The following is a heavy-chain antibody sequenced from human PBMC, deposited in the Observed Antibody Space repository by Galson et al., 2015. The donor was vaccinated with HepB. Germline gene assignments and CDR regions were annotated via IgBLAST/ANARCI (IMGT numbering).Heavy chain of an antibody. Sequence: SVKVSCKASGYTFTSYAMHWVRQAPGQRLEWMGWINAGNGNTKYSQKFQGRVTITRDTSASTAYMELSSLRSEDTAVYYCAREDDYGDYAVRAGWGDAFDIWGQGTMVTVSS. V-gene: IGHV1-3*01. CDR2: INAGNGNT. CDR1: GYTFTSYA. D-gene: IGHD4-17*01. CDR3: AREDDYGDYAVRAGWGDAFDI. J-gene: IGHJ3*02.